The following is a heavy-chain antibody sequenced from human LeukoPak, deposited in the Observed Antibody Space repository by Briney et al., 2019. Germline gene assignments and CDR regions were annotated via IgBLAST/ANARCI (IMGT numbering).Heavy chain of an antibody. CDR1: GYTFTSYG. D-gene: IGHD2-15*01. CDR2: ISAYNGNT. Sequence: ASVKVSCKASGYTFTSYGISWVRQAPGQGLEWMGWISAYNGNTNYAQKLQGGVTMTTDTSTSTAYMELRSLRSDDTAVYYCAREGAYCSGGSCYSGVTGGDYWGQGTLVTVSS. J-gene: IGHJ4*02. V-gene: IGHV1-18*01. CDR3: AREGAYCSGGSCYSGVTGGDY.